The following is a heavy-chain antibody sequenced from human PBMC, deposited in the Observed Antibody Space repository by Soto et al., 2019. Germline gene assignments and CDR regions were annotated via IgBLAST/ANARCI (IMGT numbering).Heavy chain of an antibody. D-gene: IGHD6-19*01. CDR1: GLRFSDYV. J-gene: IGHJ4*02. V-gene: IGHV3-21*04. Sequence: GGSLRLSCEASGLRFSDYVMQWVRQAPGKGLEWVSSISPTSAYIFYADSMKGRFTISRDNAKNSVYLQMTSLRVEDTALYHCVRGADVAVAAAMDYWGQGTLVTVSS. CDR2: ISPTSAYI. CDR3: VRGADVAVAAAMDY.